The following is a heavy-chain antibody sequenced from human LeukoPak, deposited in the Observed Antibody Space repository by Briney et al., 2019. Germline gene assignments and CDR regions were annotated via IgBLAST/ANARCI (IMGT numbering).Heavy chain of an antibody. Sequence: GGSLRLSCAASGFTFSSYWMHWVRQAPGKGLVWVSRINSDGSSTSYADSVKGRFTISRDNAKNTLYLQMNSLRAEDTAVYYCARSRAGYCSGGSCYLGYWGQGTLVTASS. D-gene: IGHD2-15*01. V-gene: IGHV3-74*01. CDR2: INSDGSST. J-gene: IGHJ4*02. CDR1: GFTFSSYW. CDR3: ARSRAGYCSGGSCYLGY.